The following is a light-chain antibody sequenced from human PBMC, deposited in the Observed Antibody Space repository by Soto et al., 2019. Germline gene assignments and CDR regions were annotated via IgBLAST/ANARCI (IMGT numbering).Light chain of an antibody. V-gene: IGKV2D-29*01. Sequence: DIVMTQTPLSLSVTPGQPASISCKSSQTLLRSDGKNYMYWYLQKPGQPPHLLISEFSNRFSGLPHKCSGSGSGPDFTLQISLVEAEDVGVYYCLQTIPLPYTFGQGTKLEIK. J-gene: IGKJ2*01. CDR3: LQTIPLPYT. CDR2: EFS. CDR1: QTLLRSDGKNY.